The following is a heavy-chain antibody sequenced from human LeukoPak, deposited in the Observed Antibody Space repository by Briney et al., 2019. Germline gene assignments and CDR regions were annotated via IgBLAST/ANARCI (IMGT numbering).Heavy chain of an antibody. CDR2: INPNSGGT. CDR3: AREWELPFDY. J-gene: IGHJ4*02. D-gene: IGHD1-26*01. CDR1: GYTFTGYY. Sequence: ASVKVSCKASGYTFTGYYMNWVRQAPGQGLEWMGWINPNSGGTNYAQKSQGRVTMTRDTSISTAYMELSRLRSDDTAVYYCAREWELPFDYWGQGTLVTVSS. V-gene: IGHV1-2*02.